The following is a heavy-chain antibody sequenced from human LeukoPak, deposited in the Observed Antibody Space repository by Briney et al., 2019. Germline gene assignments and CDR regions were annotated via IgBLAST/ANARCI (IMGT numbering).Heavy chain of an antibody. CDR2: ISGSGGST. CDR3: AKGGVANSWYYFDY. D-gene: IGHD6-13*01. V-gene: IGHV3-23*01. Sequence: ETLSLTCAVSGASISSSNHHWGWIRQAPGKGLEWVSAISGSGGSTYYADSVKGRFTISRDNSKNTLYLQMNSLRAEDTAVYYCAKGGVANSWYYFDYWGQEPWSPSPQ. CDR1: GASISSSNHH. J-gene: IGHJ4*01.